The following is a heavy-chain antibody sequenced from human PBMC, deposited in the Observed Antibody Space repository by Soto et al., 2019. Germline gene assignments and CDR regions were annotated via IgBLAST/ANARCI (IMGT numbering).Heavy chain of an antibody. J-gene: IGHJ4*02. V-gene: IGHV1-2*02. CDR2: INPNSGGT. D-gene: IGHD6-19*01. Sequence: QVQLVQSGAEVKKPGASVKVSCKASGYTFTGYYIHWVRQAPGQGLEWMGWINPNSGGTNYAQKFQGRVTMTRDTSISTGYMELSRLRCDDTAVYYCASFAVAGTRGFDYWGQGTLVTVSS. CDR3: ASFAVAGTRGFDY. CDR1: GYTFTGYY.